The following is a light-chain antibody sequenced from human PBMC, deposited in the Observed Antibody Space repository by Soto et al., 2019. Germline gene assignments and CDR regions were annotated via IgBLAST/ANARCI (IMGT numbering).Light chain of an antibody. J-gene: IGLJ1*01. V-gene: IGLV2-8*01. Sequence: QSVLTQPPSASGSPGQSVTISCTGTSSDVGGYNYVSWYQQHPGKAPKLMIYDVIERPSGVPDRFSGSKSGNTASLTVSGLQAEDEADYYCSSYAGSNTYVFGTGTKLTVL. CDR1: SSDVGGYNY. CDR3: SSYAGSNTYV. CDR2: DVI.